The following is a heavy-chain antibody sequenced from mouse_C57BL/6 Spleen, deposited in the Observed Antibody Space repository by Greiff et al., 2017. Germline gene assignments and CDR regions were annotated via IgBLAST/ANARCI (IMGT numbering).Heavy chain of an antibody. Sequence: QVQLQQSGAELMKPGASVKLSCKATGYTFTGYWIAWVKQRPGHGLEWIGEILPGSGSTNYTEKFKGKATFTADTSSNTPYMQISSLTTEDSAIYYCERWTTTGVFGYWGQGTTLTVSS. CDR3: ERWTTTGVFGY. CDR2: ILPGSGST. J-gene: IGHJ2*01. CDR1: GYTFTGYW. V-gene: IGHV1-9*01. D-gene: IGHD1-1*01.